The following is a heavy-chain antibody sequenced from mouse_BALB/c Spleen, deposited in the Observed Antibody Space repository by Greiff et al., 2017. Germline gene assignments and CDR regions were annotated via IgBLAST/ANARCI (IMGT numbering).Heavy chain of an antibody. CDR2: INSNGGST. CDR3: AREDGNSAWFAY. Sequence: VKLVESGGGLVQPGGSLKLSCAASGFTFSSYGMSWVRQTPDKRLELVATINSNGGSTYYPDSVKGRFTISRDNAKNTLYLQMSSLKSEDTAMYYCAREDGNSAWFAYWGQGTLVTVSA. J-gene: IGHJ3*01. CDR1: GFTFSSYG. V-gene: IGHV5-6-3*01. D-gene: IGHD2-1*01.